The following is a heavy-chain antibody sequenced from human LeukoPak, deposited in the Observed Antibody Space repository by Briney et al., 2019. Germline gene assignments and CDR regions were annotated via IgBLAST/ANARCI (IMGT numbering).Heavy chain of an antibody. Sequence: PGGSLRLSCAASGFTFSSYDMTWVRQTPGKGPEWVALISRSGGTTYYADSVKGRFTISRDNSKNTLYLQMNSLRAEDTAEYYCAKRGGTESFYYYYYMDVWGKGTTVTVSS. D-gene: IGHD2-15*01. CDR3: AKRGGTESFYYYYYMDV. CDR1: GFTFSSYD. V-gene: IGHV3-23*01. CDR2: ISRSGGTT. J-gene: IGHJ6*03.